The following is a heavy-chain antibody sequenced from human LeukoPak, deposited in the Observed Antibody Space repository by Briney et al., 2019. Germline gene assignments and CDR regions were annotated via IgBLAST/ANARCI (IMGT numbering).Heavy chain of an antibody. D-gene: IGHD2-2*02. Sequence: GASVKVSCKASGYTFTGYYMHWVRQAPGQGLEWMGWINPSSGGTNYAQKFQGRVTMTRDTSISTAYMELSRLRSDDTAVYYCARVPPWRGCSSTSCHKYYFDYWGQGTLVTVSS. CDR3: ARVPPWRGCSSTSCHKYYFDY. J-gene: IGHJ4*02. CDR1: GYTFTGYY. V-gene: IGHV1-2*02. CDR2: INPSSGGT.